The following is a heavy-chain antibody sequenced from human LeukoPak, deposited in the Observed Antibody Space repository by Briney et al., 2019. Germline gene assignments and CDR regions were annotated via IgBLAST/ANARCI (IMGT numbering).Heavy chain of an antibody. CDR2: INHSGST. J-gene: IGHJ4*02. CDR1: GGSISSYY. V-gene: IGHV4-34*01. D-gene: IGHD3-3*01. Sequence: PSETLSLTCTVSGGSISSYYWSWIRQPPGKGLEWIGEINHSGSTNYNPSLKSRVTISVDTSKNQFSLKLSSVTAADTAVYYCARVSGHGNDYWGQGTLVTVSS. CDR3: ARVSGHGNDY.